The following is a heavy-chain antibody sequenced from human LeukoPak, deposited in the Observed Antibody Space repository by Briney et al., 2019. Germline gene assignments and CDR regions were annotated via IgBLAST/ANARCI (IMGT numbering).Heavy chain of an antibody. V-gene: IGHV1-69*06. CDR2: IIPIFGTA. CDR1: GGTFSSYA. D-gene: IGHD6-6*01. Sequence: GASVKVSCKASGGTFSSYAISWVRQAPGQGLEWMGGIIPIFGTANYAQKFQGRVTITADKSTSTAYMELSSLRSEDTAVYYCARSIAARSRVNWFDPWGQGTLVTVSS. J-gene: IGHJ5*02. CDR3: ARSIAARSRVNWFDP.